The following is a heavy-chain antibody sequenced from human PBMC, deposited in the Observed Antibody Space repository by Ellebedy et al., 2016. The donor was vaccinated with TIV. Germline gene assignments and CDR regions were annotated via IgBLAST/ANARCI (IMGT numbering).Heavy chain of an antibody. V-gene: IGHV3-7*01. J-gene: IGHJ4*02. D-gene: IGHD1-14*01. CDR1: GFTFSSYW. Sequence: GESLKISWAASGFTFSSYWMSWVRQAPGKGLEWVANIKQDGSENYYVDSVKGRFTISRDNAKNSLYLQMSSLRAEDTAVYYCARRKPADYWGQGTLVTVSS. CDR3: ARRKPADY. CDR2: IKQDGSEN.